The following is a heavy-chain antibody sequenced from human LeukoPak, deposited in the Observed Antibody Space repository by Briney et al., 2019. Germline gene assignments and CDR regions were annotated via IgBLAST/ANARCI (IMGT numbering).Heavy chain of an antibody. J-gene: IGHJ5*02. CDR1: GGSFSGYY. D-gene: IGHD4-17*01. V-gene: IGHV4-34*01. Sequence: SETLSLTCAVYGGSFSGYYWSWIRQPPGKGLEWIGEINHSGSTNYNPSLKSRVTISVDTSKNQFSLQLNSVTPEDTAVYYCARDIWYGDYLLYNWFDPWGQGTLVTVSS. CDR2: INHSGST. CDR3: ARDIWYGDYLLYNWFDP.